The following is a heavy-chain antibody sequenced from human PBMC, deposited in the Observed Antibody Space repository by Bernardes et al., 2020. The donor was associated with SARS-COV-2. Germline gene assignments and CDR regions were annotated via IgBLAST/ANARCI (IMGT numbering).Heavy chain of an antibody. V-gene: IGHV4-59*01. CDR1: GGSISSYY. J-gene: IGHJ4*02. CDR3: AGAPYSSSWFHF. D-gene: IGHD6-13*01. CDR2: IHDSGTT. Sequence: SETLSLTCNVSGGSISSYYWSWIRQSPGKGLDWIGYIHDSGTTDYNPSLKTRVTISLDTSKRQVSLKLTSVTTADTAVYFCAGAPYSSSWFHFWGQGTLVTVSS.